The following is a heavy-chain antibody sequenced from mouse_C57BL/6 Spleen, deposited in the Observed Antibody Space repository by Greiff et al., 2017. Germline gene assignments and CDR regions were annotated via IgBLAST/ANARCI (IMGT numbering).Heavy chain of an antibody. CDR2: ISDGGSYT. V-gene: IGHV5-4*01. J-gene: IGHJ2*01. CDR1: GFTFSSYA. D-gene: IGHD2-4*01. Sequence: VVESGGGLVKPGGSLKLSCAASGFTFSSYAMSWVRQTPEKRLEWVATISDGGSYTYYPDNVKGRFTISRDNAKNNLYLQMSHLKSEDTAMYYCAREGYYDYVFDYWGQGTTLTVSS. CDR3: AREGYYDYVFDY.